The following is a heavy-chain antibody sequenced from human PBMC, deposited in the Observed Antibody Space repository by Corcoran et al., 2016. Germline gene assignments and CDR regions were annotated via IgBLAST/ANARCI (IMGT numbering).Heavy chain of an antibody. CDR2: ISYDGSNK. CDR1: GFTFSSYG. Sequence: QVQLVESGGGVVQPGRSLRLSCAASGFTFSSYGMHWVRQAPGKGLEWVAVISYDGSNKYYADSVKGRFTISRDNSKNTLYMQMNSLRAEDTAVYYCARDSGPRHYFWSGYYTNYDYGIDVWGQGTTVTVSS. J-gene: IGHJ6*02. D-gene: IGHD3-3*01. V-gene: IGHV3-30*03. CDR3: ARDSGPRHYFWSGYYTNYDYGIDV.